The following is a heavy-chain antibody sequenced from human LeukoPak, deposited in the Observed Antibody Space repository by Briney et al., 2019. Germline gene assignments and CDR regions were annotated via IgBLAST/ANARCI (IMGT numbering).Heavy chain of an antibody. CDR1: AFSFSDYG. Sequence: GGSLRLSCAASAFSFSDYGMHWVRQGPGKGLEWVAFIRYDGSNKYYADSVKGRFTISRDNSKNTLYLQMNSLRAEDTAVYYCAKFDYTNSYWGQGTLVTVSS. CDR2: IRYDGSNK. J-gene: IGHJ4*02. CDR3: AKFDYTNSY. D-gene: IGHD4-11*01. V-gene: IGHV3-30*02.